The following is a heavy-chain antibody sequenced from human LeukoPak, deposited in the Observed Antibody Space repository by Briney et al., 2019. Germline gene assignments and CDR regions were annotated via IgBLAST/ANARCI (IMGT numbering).Heavy chain of an antibody. CDR2: FDPEDGET. Sequence: ASVKVSCKVSGYTLTELSMHWVRQAPGKGLEWMGGFDPEDGETIYAQKFQGRVTMTEDTSTDTAYMELSSLKSKDTAVYYCATDLDCSSTSCYTGRLDVWGKGTTVTVSS. J-gene: IGHJ6*04. V-gene: IGHV1-24*01. CDR3: ATDLDCSSTSCYTGRLDV. CDR1: GYTLTELS. D-gene: IGHD2-2*02.